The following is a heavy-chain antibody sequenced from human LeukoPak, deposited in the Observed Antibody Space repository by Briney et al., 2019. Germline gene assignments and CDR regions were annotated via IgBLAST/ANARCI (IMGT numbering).Heavy chain of an antibody. D-gene: IGHD3-22*01. J-gene: IGHJ4*02. CDR3: ARERAAGISSDYFDY. Sequence: GGSLRLSCAASGFTFSSYAMNWVRQAPGKGLEWVSSISGSSSYIHYANSVKGRFTISRDNAKNSLFLQMTSLRAEDTAVYYCARERAAGISSDYFDYWGQGALVTVSS. CDR1: GFTFSSYA. V-gene: IGHV3-21*01. CDR2: ISGSSSYI.